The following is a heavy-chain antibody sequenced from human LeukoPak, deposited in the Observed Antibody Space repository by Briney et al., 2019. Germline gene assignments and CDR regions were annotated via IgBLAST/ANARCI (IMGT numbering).Heavy chain of an antibody. V-gene: IGHV3-30*03. CDR1: GFTFNTFG. CDR3: ARAGDYGDYVGYFDY. J-gene: IGHJ4*02. D-gene: IGHD4-17*01. CDR2: ISYDGNKE. Sequence: GGSLRLSCAASGFTFNTFGIHWVRQAPGKGLDWVAVISYDGNKEYYADSVKGRFTISRDNSKNTLYLQMNSLRPEDTAVYYCARAGDYGDYVGYFDYWGQGTLVTVSS.